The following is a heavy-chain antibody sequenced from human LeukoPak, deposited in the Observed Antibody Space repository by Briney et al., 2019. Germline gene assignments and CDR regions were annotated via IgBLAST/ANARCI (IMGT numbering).Heavy chain of an antibody. D-gene: IGHD1-26*01. CDR3: SKDERWELMKLGHNYYYGMDV. V-gene: IGHV3-30*18. Sequence: GRSLRLSCAAPVFTLSSYGMHCAREAPANGRQAVAVITYGGSNTYDGDSVKGGFTMSRDNCKNTVYLQMNGERAVDTAVYYCSKDERWELMKLGHNYYYGMDVWGQGTTVTVAS. CDR1: VFTLSSYG. J-gene: IGHJ6*02. CDR2: ITYGGSNT.